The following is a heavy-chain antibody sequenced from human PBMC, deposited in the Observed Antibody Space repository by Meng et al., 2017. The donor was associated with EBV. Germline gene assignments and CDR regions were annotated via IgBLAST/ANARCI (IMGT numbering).Heavy chain of an antibody. CDR3: VRELVGGTFDY. Sequence: QVVLVQYWADVKKTGASAMFSHNASEYAFISYYLHWGRQAPGQGLEWMGIIIPAGGNTNYAQKFRGRFTMTRDTSTSTVYMDLIILTSEDTAVYYCVRELVGGTFDYWGQGTLVTVSS. CDR1: EYAFISYY. D-gene: IGHD1/OR15-1a*01. CDR2: IIPAGGNT. V-gene: IGHV1-46*01. J-gene: IGHJ4*02.